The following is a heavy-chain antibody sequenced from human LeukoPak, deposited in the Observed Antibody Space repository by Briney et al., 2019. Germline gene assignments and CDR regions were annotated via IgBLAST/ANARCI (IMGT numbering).Heavy chain of an antibody. J-gene: IGHJ4*02. Sequence: PGGSLRLSCAASGFTFSSYAMSWVRQAPGKGLEWVSSISSSSSYIYYADSVKGRFTISRDNAKNSLYLQMNSLRAEDTAVYYCASSAFTIFGVVSNFDYWGQGTLVTVSS. V-gene: IGHV3-21*01. CDR2: ISSSSSYI. D-gene: IGHD3-3*01. CDR3: ASSAFTIFGVVSNFDY. CDR1: GFTFSSYA.